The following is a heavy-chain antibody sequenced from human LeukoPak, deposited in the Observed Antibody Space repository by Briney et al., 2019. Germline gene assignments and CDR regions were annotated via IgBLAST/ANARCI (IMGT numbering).Heavy chain of an antibody. Sequence: GASVKVSCKASGYTFTGYYMHWVRQAPGQGLEWMGGIIPIFGTANYAQKFQGRVTITADESTSTAYMELSSLRSEDTAVYYCARPESFGESNEYYFDYWGQGTLVTVSS. V-gene: IGHV1-69*13. CDR2: IIPIFGTA. J-gene: IGHJ4*02. D-gene: IGHD3-10*01. CDR3: ARPESFGESNEYYFDY. CDR1: GYTFTGYY.